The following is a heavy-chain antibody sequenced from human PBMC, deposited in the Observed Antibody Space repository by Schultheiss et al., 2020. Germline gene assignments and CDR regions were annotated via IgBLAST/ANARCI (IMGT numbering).Heavy chain of an antibody. CDR2: MNPNSGNT. V-gene: IGHV1-8*01. Sequence: ASVKVSCKASGSTFTSYDINWVRQATGQGLEWMGWMNPNSGNTGYAQKFQGRVTMTRNTSISTAYMELSSLRSEDTAVYYCARERKSSGHYYYFDYWGQGTLVTVSS. CDR3: ARERKSSGHYYYFDY. CDR1: GSTFTSYD. D-gene: IGHD6-19*01. J-gene: IGHJ4*02.